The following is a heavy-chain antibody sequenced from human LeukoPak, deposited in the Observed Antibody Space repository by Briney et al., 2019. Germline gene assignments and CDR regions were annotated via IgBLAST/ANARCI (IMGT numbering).Heavy chain of an antibody. J-gene: IGHJ6*02. V-gene: IGHV3-66*01. Sequence: GGSLRLSCAASGFTVSSNYMNWVRQAPGKGLEWVSLVSSGGTTYYTDSVKGRFTISRDNSKSTLYLQMNSLRAEDTAVYYCARDPSPVYYASGSSKYYYYGMDVWGPGTTVTVSS. CDR1: GFTVSSNY. CDR3: ARDPSPVYYASGSSKYYYYGMDV. D-gene: IGHD3-10*01. CDR2: VSSGGTT.